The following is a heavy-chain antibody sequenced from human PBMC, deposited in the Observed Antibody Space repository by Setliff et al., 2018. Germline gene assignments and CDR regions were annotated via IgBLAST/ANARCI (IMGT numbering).Heavy chain of an antibody. Sequence: SLKISCATSGFTFSDYYMSWIRQTPGKGLEWVAYISSSGSLIYYPDSVKGRFTISRDNAKKSVDLQMNSLRAEDTAVYYCVRDSPYCVNGVCRGYWGQGTQVTVSS. CDR3: VRDSPYCVNGVCRGY. CDR2: ISSSGSLI. J-gene: IGHJ4*02. CDR1: GFTFSDYY. D-gene: IGHD2-21*01. V-gene: IGHV3-11*01.